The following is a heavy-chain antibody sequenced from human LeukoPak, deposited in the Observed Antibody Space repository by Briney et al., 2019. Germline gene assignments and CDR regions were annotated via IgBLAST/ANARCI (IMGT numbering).Heavy chain of an antibody. CDR1: GFSFSNYG. D-gene: IGHD6-19*01. Sequence: GGCLRLSCVASGFSFSNYGMSWVRQAPGKGLEWVANIKQEGSEKYYADSVKDRFTISRDNAKNSLYLQMNSLRAEDTAVYYCARDPKNGAIAGFYWGQGTLVTVSS. CDR2: IKQEGSEK. J-gene: IGHJ4*02. CDR3: ARDPKNGAIAGFY. V-gene: IGHV3-7*05.